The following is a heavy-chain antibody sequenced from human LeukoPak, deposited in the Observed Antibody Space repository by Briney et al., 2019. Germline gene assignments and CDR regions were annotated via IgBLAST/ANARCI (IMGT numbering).Heavy chain of an antibody. CDR2: IDTSGSYI. V-gene: IGHV3-21*04. CDR1: GFTFSSYG. Sequence: PGGSLRLSCTASGFTFSSYGLNWLRQAPGKGLEWVSFIDTSGSYIYYGDSVKGRVTISRDNSKNTLYLQMNSLKGEDTAVYYCAKTNSGYNYGSPLYYWGQGTLVTVSS. J-gene: IGHJ4*02. D-gene: IGHD5-18*01. CDR3: AKTNSGYNYGSPLYY.